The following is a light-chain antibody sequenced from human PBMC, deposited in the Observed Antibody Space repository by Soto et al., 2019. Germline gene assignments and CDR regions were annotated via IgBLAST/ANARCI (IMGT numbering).Light chain of an antibody. V-gene: IGKV3-20*01. J-gene: IGKJ3*01. CDR2: GAS. CDR1: ESISSSY. CDR3: QRYDRHPFPTT. Sequence: EVVLTQSPGTLSLSPGERATLSCRASESISSSYLAWYQHKPGQPPRLLIYGASTRASGIPDRFSGGGSGTDFTLTISRLEPEDFSEYYCQRYDRHPFPTTFCSETKVD.